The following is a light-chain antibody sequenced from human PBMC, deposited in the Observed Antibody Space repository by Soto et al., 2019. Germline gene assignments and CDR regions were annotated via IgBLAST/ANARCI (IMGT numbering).Light chain of an antibody. J-gene: IGKJ2*01. CDR2: NAS. V-gene: IGKV3-11*01. Sequence: EIVLTQSPATLSLSPGERATLSCRASQSVSSYLAWYQQKPGQAPRLLIYNASNSVTGSSARFSGSGSGTYFTLTISSLDPEDFSCYYCHQRKYTFGQGTKLEIK. CDR3: HQRKYT. CDR1: QSVSSY.